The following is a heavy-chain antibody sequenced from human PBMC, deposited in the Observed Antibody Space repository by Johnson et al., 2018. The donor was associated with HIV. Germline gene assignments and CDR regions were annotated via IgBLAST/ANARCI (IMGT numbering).Heavy chain of an antibody. CDR3: ARLRGYSGYDSFDN. CDR1: GFTFITYA. J-gene: IGHJ3*02. CDR2: IWYDGSNK. D-gene: IGHD5-12*01. V-gene: IGHV3-33*08. Sequence: QVQLVESGGRAGQPGGYLRISCAASGFTFITYAMHWVRQAPGKGLEWVAVIWYDGSNKYYADSVKGRFTNSRDNAKNSLNLQMNRLRAEDTALYYCARLRGYSGYDSFDNWGQGTMVTVSS.